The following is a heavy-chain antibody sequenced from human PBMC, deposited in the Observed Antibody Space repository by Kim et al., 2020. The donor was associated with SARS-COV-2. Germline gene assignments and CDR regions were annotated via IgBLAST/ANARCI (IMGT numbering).Heavy chain of an antibody. CDR2: INSDSANI. CDR3: ARDRNFDFDY. D-gene: IGHD1-1*01. J-gene: IGHJ4*02. Sequence: GGSLRLSCAASGFTFSDYTMNWVRQAPGKGLEWVSFINSDSANIYYADSVKGRFTISRDNAKNSLFLQMDTLKAEDTAVYYCARDRNFDFDYWGQGTLVTVSS. V-gene: IGHV3-21*06. CDR1: GFTFSDYT.